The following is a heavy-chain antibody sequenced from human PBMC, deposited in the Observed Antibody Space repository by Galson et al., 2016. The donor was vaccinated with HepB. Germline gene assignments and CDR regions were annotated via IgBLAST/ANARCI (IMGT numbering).Heavy chain of an antibody. CDR2: MFYSGIT. CDR3: ARAILPLLHYYGMDV. J-gene: IGHJ6*02. Sequence: SETLSLTCNVSGGSISNYYWSWIRQPPGKGLEWIGYMFYSGITNYNPSLKSRVTISADTSKNQFFLKLSSVTAADTAVYYCARAILPLLHYYGMDVWGQGTTVTVSS. V-gene: IGHV4-59*01. CDR1: GGSISNYY. D-gene: IGHD3-10*01.